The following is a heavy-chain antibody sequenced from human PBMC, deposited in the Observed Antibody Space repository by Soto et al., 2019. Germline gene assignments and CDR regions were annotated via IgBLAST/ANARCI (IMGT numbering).Heavy chain of an antibody. V-gene: IGHV3-21*01. Sequence: EVQLVESGGGLVQPGGSLRLSCAASGFTFSSYSMNWVRQAPGKGLEWVSSISSSSSYIYYADSVKGRFTISRDNAKNSLYLQMNSLRAEDTAVYYCARERGAGTRQWFDPGGQGTLVTVSS. D-gene: IGHD1-26*01. CDR2: ISSSSSYI. CDR1: GFTFSSYS. CDR3: ARERGAGTRQWFDP. J-gene: IGHJ5*02.